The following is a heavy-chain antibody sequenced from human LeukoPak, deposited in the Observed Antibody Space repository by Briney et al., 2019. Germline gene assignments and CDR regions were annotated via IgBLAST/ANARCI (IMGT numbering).Heavy chain of an antibody. D-gene: IGHD3-22*01. Sequence: PSETLSLICNVSGGSISSHLHYWSWIRQPPGKGLEWIGSIYYNDNTYYASSLKSRVTISVDTSKTQFSLMLNSVTAADTAVYYCARDRFFFDSSGYYYFDFWGPGTLVTVSS. CDR2: IYYNDNT. J-gene: IGHJ4*02. V-gene: IGHV4-39*07. CDR3: ARDRFFFDSSGYYYFDF. CDR1: GGSISSHLHY.